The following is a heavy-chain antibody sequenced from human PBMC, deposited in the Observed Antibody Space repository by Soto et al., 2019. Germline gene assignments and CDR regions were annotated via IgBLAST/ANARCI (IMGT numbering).Heavy chain of an antibody. Sequence: QVQLDESVPGLVKPSETLSLTCRDSCCSINNHYWSWIRQPPGKGLEWIGYIYYNGNTNYNPSLKSRVTMSVDTSRNQISLKLTTVTAADTAVYYCTRANWYSEYWGQGTLVTVSS. CDR2: IYYNGNT. V-gene: IGHV4-59*11. D-gene: IGHD7-27*01. J-gene: IGHJ4*02. CDR1: CCSINNHY. CDR3: TRANWYSEY.